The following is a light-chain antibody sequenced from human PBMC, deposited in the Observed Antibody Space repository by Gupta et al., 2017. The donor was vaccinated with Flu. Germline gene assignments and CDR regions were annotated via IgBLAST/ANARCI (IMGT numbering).Light chain of an antibody. CDR2: DAS. CDR3: QQRSNWPPLT. Sequence: EIVLTQSPATLPLSPGERATLSCRASQSISNYLAWYQQKPGQPPRLLIYDASTRDTDIPARFSGSGSGTEFTLTISSLEPEDFAVYYCQQRSNWPPLTFGGGTKVEIK. V-gene: IGKV3-11*01. CDR1: QSISNY. J-gene: IGKJ4*01.